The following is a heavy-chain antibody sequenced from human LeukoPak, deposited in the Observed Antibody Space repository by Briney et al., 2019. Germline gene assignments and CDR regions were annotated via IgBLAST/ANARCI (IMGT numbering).Heavy chain of an antibody. CDR1: GFTFGSYA. V-gene: IGHV3-23*01. Sequence: GGSLRLSCAASGFTFGSYATSWVRQAPGKGLEWVSTIGGGSETTSYADSAKGRFTNSRDNSKNTVYLQMNSLRAEDTAVYYCAKVISGSQDYWGQGTLVTVFS. CDR2: IGGGSETT. J-gene: IGHJ4*02. D-gene: IGHD1-26*01. CDR3: AKVISGSQDY.